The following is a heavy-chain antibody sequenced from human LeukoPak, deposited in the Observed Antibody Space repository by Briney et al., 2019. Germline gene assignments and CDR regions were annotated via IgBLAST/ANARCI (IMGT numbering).Heavy chain of an antibody. D-gene: IGHD4/OR15-4a*01. Sequence: PSEXXSLTCTVSGGSIGLYYWSWIRQPPGKGLEWIAYIYYSGSTNYNPSLKSRVTTSVDTSKNQFSLKLSSVTAADTAIYYCARRAYGAWYFDLWGRGTLVTVSS. CDR1: GGSIGLYY. J-gene: IGHJ2*01. CDR2: IYYSGST. CDR3: ARRAYGAWYFDL. V-gene: IGHV4-59*12.